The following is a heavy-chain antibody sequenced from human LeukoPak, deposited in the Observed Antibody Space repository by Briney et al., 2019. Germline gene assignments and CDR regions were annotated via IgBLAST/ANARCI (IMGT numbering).Heavy chain of an antibody. CDR3: AREGPSVTPYY. D-gene: IGHD4-17*01. CDR1: GFKFSSNW. V-gene: IGHV3-7*01. J-gene: IGHJ4*02. Sequence: GGSLRLSCAASGFKFSSNWMSWVRQAPGKGLEWVANIKQDGSEKYYVDSVKGRFAISRDNAKNSLYLQMNSLRAEDTAVYYCAREGPSVTPYYWGQGTLVTVST. CDR2: IKQDGSEK.